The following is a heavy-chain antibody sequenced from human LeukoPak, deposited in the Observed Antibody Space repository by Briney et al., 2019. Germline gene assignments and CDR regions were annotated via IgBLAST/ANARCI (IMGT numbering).Heavy chain of an antibody. Sequence: GASVKVSCKASGYTFTSYFIHWVRQAPGQGLEWMGIINPSGGSTNYAQKFQGRVTMTRDTSTSTAYMELSSLRSEDTAVYYCARDHPYYDILTGYQTPGAFDIWGQGTMVTVSS. J-gene: IGHJ3*02. CDR1: GYTFTSYF. CDR3: ARDHPYYDILTGYQTPGAFDI. D-gene: IGHD3-9*01. V-gene: IGHV1-46*01. CDR2: INPSGGST.